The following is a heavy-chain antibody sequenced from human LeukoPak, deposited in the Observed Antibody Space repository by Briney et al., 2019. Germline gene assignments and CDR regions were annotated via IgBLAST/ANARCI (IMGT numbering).Heavy chain of an antibody. CDR3: ARQGGSNSPYYCYYMDV. J-gene: IGHJ6*03. D-gene: IGHD6-13*01. CDR2: IYHSGTT. V-gene: IGHV4-38-2*01. Sequence: PSETLSLTCAASGYSISSGYYWGWFRQPPGKGPEWIGCIYHSGTTYYNPSLKSRVTISVDTSKNQFSLMISSVTAADTAVYYCARQGGSNSPYYCYYMDVWGKGTTVTVSS. CDR1: GYSISSGYY.